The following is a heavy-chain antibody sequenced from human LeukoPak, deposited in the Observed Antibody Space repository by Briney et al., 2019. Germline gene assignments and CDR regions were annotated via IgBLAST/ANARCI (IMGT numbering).Heavy chain of an antibody. CDR3: ARERRITIFGVVRYYFDY. V-gene: IGHV4-34*01. CDR2: INHSGST. CDR1: GGSFSGYY. D-gene: IGHD3-3*01. J-gene: IGHJ4*02. Sequence: SETLSLTCAVYGGSFSGYYWSWIRQPPGKGLEWIGEINHSGSTNYNPSLKSRVTISVDTSKNQFSLKLSSVTAADTAVYYCARERRITIFGVVRYYFDYWGQGTLVTVSS.